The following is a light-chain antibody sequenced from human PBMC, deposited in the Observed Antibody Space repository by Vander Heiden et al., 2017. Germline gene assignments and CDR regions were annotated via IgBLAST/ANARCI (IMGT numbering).Light chain of an antibody. V-gene: IGKV1-5*01. CDR2: DAS. CDR1: QNIDTW. J-gene: IGKJ1*01. CDR3: QYSRSSWT. Sequence: DIQMTQSPSTLSASVGDRVTITCRASQNIDTWLAWYQQKPGKATQLLIYDASSLESVVPSRFGGGGYRKEFTLTIDSLQPDDVARYYCQYSRSSWTFGPGTEVEVK.